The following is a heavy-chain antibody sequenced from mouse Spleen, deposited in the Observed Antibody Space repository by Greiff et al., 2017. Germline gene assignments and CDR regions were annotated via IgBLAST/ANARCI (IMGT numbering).Heavy chain of an antibody. Sequence: VQLQQPGAELVRPGASVKLSCKASGYTFTSYWINWVKQRPGQGLEWIGNIYPSDSYTNYNQKFKDKATLTVDKSSSTAYMQLSSPTSEDSAVYYCSYGYAFAYWGQGTLVTVSA. CDR3: SYGYAFAY. V-gene: IGHV1-69*02. CDR2: IYPSDSYT. D-gene: IGHD2-2*01. J-gene: IGHJ3*01. CDR1: GYTFTSYW.